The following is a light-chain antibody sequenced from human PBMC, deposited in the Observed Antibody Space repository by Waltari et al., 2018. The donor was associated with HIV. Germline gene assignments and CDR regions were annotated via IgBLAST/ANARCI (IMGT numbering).Light chain of an antibody. CDR1: QTVGNN. V-gene: IGKV3-15*01. J-gene: IGKJ2*01. Sequence: EIVMTQSPAPLSVSPGERATVPCGASQTVGNNVAWYQQRPGQAPTLLIYGASTRATSVPARFTGGGSATRFTLTIDSTQSGDFGLYYCQQYSEWPYTFGQGTRLEL. CDR2: GAS. CDR3: QQYSEWPYT.